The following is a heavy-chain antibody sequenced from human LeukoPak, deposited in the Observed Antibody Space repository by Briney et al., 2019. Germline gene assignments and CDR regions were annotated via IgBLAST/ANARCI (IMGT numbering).Heavy chain of an antibody. CDR2: ISAYNGNT. V-gene: IGHV1-18*04. CDR3: ARDRAAAGDAYFDY. D-gene: IGHD6-13*01. CDR1: GYTFTGYY. J-gene: IGHJ4*02. Sequence: ASVKVSCKASGYTFTGYYMHWVRQAPGQGLEWMGWISAYNGNTNFAQKLQGRVTMTTDTSTSTAYMELRSLRSDDTAVYYCARDRAAAGDAYFDYWGQGTLVTVSS.